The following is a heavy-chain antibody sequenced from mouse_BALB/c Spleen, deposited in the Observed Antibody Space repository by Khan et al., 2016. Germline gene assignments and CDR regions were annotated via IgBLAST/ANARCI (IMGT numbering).Heavy chain of an antibody. Sequence: QVQLQQSGPGLVAPSQSLSITCTVYGYSLTRYGVHWVRQPPGKGLEWLGLIWAGGSTNYNWALMSRLSISIDNSKSQVFLIMNSLQTDDTALYYCARSKYLARYWGQGTTLTVSS. CDR3: ARSKYLARY. CDR2: IWAGGST. D-gene: IGHD3-3*01. CDR1: GYSLTRYG. J-gene: IGHJ2*01. V-gene: IGHV2-9*02.